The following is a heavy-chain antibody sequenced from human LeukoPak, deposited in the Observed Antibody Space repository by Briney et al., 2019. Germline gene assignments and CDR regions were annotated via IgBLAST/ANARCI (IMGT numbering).Heavy chain of an antibody. V-gene: IGHV4-39*01. CDR1: GGSISSSSYY. Sequence: PSETLSLTCTVSGGSISSSSYYWGWIRQPPGKGLEWIGSIYYSGSTYYNPSLKSRVTISVDTSKNQFSLKLSSVTAADTAVYYCARHLGYSNVDYYYYMDVWGKGTTVTVSS. D-gene: IGHD5-18*01. CDR2: IYYSGST. CDR3: ARHLGYSNVDYYYYMDV. J-gene: IGHJ6*03.